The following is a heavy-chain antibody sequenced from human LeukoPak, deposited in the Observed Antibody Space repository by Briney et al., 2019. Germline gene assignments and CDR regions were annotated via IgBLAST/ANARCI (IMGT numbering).Heavy chain of an antibody. CDR3: ARSPIPAYYYDSSGYWIDYFDC. CDR2: INPNSGGT. J-gene: IGHJ4*02. V-gene: IGHV1-2*02. Sequence: ASVKVSCKASGYTFTGYYMHWVRQAPGQGLEWMGWINPNSGGTNYAQKFQGRVTMTRDTSISTAYMELSRLRSDDTAVYYCARSPIPAYYYDSSGYWIDYFDCWGQGTLVTVSS. CDR1: GYTFTGYY. D-gene: IGHD3-22*01.